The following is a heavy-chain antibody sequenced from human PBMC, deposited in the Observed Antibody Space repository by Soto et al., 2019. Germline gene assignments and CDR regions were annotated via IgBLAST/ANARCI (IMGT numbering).Heavy chain of an antibody. V-gene: IGHV1-46*01. J-gene: IGHJ4*02. CDR3: ARDGYDSSGERLFFDY. D-gene: IGHD3-22*01. CDR1: GYTFTSYY. CDR2: INPSGGST. Sequence: ASVKVSCKASGYTFTSYYMHWVRQGPGQGLEWMGIINPSGGSTSYAQKFQGRVTMTRDTSTSTVYMELSSLRSEDTAVYYCARDGYDSSGERLFFDYWGQGTLVTVSS.